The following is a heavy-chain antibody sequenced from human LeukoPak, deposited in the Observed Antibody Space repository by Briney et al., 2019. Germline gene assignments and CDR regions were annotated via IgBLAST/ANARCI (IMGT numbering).Heavy chain of an antibody. J-gene: IGHJ4*02. V-gene: IGHV3-23*01. D-gene: IGHD3-3*01. Sequence: GGSLRLSCAASGFTFSSYGMSWVRQAPGKGLEWVSAISGSGGSTYYADSVKGRFAISRDNSKNTLYLQMNSLRAEDTAVYYCAKEGVAPYYFDYWGQGTLVTVSS. CDR2: ISGSGGST. CDR3: AKEGVAPYYFDY. CDR1: GFTFSSYG.